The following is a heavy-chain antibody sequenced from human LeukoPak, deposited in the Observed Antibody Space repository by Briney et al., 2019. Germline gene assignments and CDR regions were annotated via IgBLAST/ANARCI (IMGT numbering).Heavy chain of an antibody. CDR1: GFTFSSYA. CDR3: AKPTYYYGSGSYFDY. D-gene: IGHD3-10*01. Sequence: PGGSLRLSCSASGFTFSSYAMHWVRQAPGKGLEYVSAISSNGGSTYYADSVKGRFTISRDNSKNTLYLQMNSLRAEDTAVYYCAKPTYYYGSGSYFDYWGQGTLVTVSS. J-gene: IGHJ4*02. CDR2: ISSNGGST. V-gene: IGHV3-64D*06.